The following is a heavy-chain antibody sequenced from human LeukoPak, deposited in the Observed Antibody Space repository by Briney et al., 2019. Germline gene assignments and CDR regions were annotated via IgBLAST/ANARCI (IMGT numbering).Heavy chain of an antibody. V-gene: IGHV4-61*09. Sequence: PSETLSLTCTVSGGSISSGSYYWSWIRQPAGKGLEWIGHIYTSGSTNYNPSLKSRVTISVDTSKNQFSLKLSSVTAADTAVYYCARAKGSSSWYQTLDYWGQGTLVTVSS. D-gene: IGHD6-13*01. J-gene: IGHJ4*02. CDR2: IYTSGST. CDR3: ARAKGSSSWYQTLDY. CDR1: GGSISSGSYY.